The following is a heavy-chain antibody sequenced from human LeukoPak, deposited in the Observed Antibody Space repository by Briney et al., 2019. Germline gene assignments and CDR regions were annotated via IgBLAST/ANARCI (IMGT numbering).Heavy chain of an antibody. Sequence: GGSLRLSCAASGFTFSSYWMSWVRQAPGKGLEWVANIKQGGSEKYYVDSVKGRFTISRDNAKNSLYLQMNSLRAEDTAVYYCARDGRYDFWSGYSAGYFDLWGRGTLVTVSS. CDR3: ARDGRYDFWSGYSAGYFDL. J-gene: IGHJ2*01. V-gene: IGHV3-7*01. CDR1: GFTFSSYW. CDR2: IKQGGSEK. D-gene: IGHD3-3*01.